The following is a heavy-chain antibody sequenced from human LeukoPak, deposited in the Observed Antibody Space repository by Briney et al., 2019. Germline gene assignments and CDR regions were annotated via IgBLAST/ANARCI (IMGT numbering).Heavy chain of an antibody. V-gene: IGHV1-2*02. CDR3: ARDPTTAMEPYYYYMDV. CDR2: INPNSGGT. J-gene: IGHJ6*03. D-gene: IGHD5-18*01. CDR1: GYTFTSYY. Sequence: ASVKVSCKASGYTFTSYYMHWVRQAPGQGLEWMGWINPNSGGTNYAQKFQGRVTMTRDTSISTAYMELSRLRSDDTAVYYCARDPTTAMEPYYYYMDVWGKGTTVTVSS.